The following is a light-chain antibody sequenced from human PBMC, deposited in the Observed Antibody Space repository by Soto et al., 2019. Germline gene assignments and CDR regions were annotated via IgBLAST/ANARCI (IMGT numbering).Light chain of an antibody. V-gene: IGLV1-44*01. J-gene: IGLJ2*01. Sequence: QAVGTQPPSASGTPGQRVTISGSGGGSTIGGNTVNWYQHLPGTAPKLLIYTDDERPSGVPDRFTGSKSGTSSSLAISGLQSDDEADYYCSSWDDSLNVVVFGGGTKLTVL. CDR3: SSWDDSLNVVV. CDR1: GSTIGGNT. CDR2: TDD.